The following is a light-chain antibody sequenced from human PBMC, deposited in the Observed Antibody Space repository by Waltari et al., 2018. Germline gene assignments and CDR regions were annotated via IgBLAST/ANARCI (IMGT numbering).Light chain of an antibody. CDR1: NFESKS. J-gene: IGLJ3*02. CDR3: QVWDSSSDHHV. Sequence: SYVVSQPPSVSVAPGQTARTTCGGNNFESKSVHWYQQKPGQAPVLVVSDDSDRPSGIPERFSCSKSGNTATLTISRVEAGDEADYYCQVWDSSSDHHVFGGGTRLTVL. CDR2: DDS. V-gene: IGLV3-21*02.